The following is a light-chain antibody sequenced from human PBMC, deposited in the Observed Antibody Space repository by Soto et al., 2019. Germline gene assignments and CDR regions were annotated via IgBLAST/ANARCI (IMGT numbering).Light chain of an antibody. V-gene: IGKV3-15*01. CDR1: ESVSTN. J-gene: IGKJ1*01. CDR3: QQYNDWPLT. CDR2: GAF. Sequence: KQSPATRSLYPVPHHTLCGMASESVSTNLAWYQQKPGQAPSLLIYGAFTRATGIPARFSGTGSGTEFTLTISSLQSEDFAIYYCQQYNDWPLTFGQGTKVDI.